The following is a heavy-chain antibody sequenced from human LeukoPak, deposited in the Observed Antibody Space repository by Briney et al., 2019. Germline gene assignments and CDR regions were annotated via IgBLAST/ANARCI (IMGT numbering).Heavy chain of an antibody. Sequence: SQTLSLTCTVSGGSISSGSYYWSWIRQPAGKGLEWIGRIYTSGSTNYNPSLKSRVTISVDTSKNQFSLKLSSVTAADTAVYYCVSTIVGATYYFDYWGQGTLVTVSS. V-gene: IGHV4-61*02. CDR1: GGSISSGSYY. J-gene: IGHJ4*02. D-gene: IGHD1-26*01. CDR3: VSTIVGATYYFDY. CDR2: IYTSGST.